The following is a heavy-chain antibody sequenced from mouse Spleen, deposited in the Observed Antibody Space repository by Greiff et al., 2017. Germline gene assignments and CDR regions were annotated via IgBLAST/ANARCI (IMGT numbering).Heavy chain of an antibody. J-gene: IGHJ2*01. CDR1: GYSITSGYY. CDR3: ASYGRYYFDY. Sequence: EVHLVESGPGLVKPSQSLSLTCSVTGYSITSGYYWNWIRQFPGNKLEWMGYISYDGSNNYNPSLKNRISITRDTSKNQFFLKLNSVTTEDTATYYCASYGRYYFDYWGQGTTLTVSS. CDR2: ISYDGSN. D-gene: IGHD1-1*02. V-gene: IGHV3-6*01.